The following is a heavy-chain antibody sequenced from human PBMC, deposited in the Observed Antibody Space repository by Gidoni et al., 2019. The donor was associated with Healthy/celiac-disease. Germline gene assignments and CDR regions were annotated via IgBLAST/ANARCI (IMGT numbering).Heavy chain of an antibody. V-gene: IGHV1-69*01. Sequence: QVQLVQSGAEVKKPGSSVKVSCRASGGPFPSYPISWVRQAPGHGLEWMGGIIPIFGTANYAQKCQGRVTITADESTSTAYMELSSLRSEDTAVYYCARDAYYYGSSGYYSDNFSTKYYYYYYGMDVWGQGTTVTVSS. D-gene: IGHD3-22*01. CDR2: IIPIFGTA. CDR3: ARDAYYYGSSGYYSDNFSTKYYYYYYGMDV. J-gene: IGHJ6*02. CDR1: GGPFPSYP.